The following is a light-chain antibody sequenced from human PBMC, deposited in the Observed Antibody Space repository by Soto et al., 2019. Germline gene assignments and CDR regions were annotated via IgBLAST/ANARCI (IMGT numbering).Light chain of an antibody. CDR3: QQYGTSRFT. Sequence: EIVLTQSPGTLSLSPGERATLSCRASQSVSSNYLAWYQQKPGQAPRLLIYGASSRATGIPDRFRGSGSGTDFTLTISSLEPEDFAVYYCQQYGTSRFTFGPGTKVEIK. V-gene: IGKV3-20*01. J-gene: IGKJ3*01. CDR2: GAS. CDR1: QSVSSNY.